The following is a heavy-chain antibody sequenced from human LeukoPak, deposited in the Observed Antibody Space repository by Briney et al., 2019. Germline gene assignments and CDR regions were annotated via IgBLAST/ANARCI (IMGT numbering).Heavy chain of an antibody. V-gene: IGHV4-30-4*08. CDR2: IYYSGNT. CDR1: GDSISSGDYY. Sequence: SQTLSLTCTVSGDSISSGDYYWGWIRQPPGKGLEWIGYIYYSGNTYYNPSLQSRVTISVDTSKNQFSLNLSSVTAADTAVFYCARGHDYFDYWGQGTLVTVSS. J-gene: IGHJ4*02. CDR3: ARGHDYFDY.